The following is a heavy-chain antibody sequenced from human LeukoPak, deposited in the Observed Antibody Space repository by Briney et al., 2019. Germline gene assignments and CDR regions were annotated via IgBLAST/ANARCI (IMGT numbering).Heavy chain of an antibody. V-gene: IGHV1-69*01. CDR1: GGTFSSYA. J-gene: IGHJ6*03. CDR3: ARDGGSYYHYYYYMDV. CDR2: IIPIFGTA. D-gene: IGHD1-26*01. Sequence: ASVKVSCKASGGTFSSYAISWVRQAPGQGLEWMGGIIPIFGTANYAQKFQGRVTITADESTSTAYMELSSLRSEDTAVYYCARDGGSYYHYYYYMDVWGKGTTVTVSS.